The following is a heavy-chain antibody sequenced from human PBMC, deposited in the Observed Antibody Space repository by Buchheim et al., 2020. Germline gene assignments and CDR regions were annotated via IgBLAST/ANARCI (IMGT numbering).Heavy chain of an antibody. CDR3: ARTGACSSTSCYPVYGMDV. CDR2: NNPNSGGT. V-gene: IGHV1-2*06. Sequence: QVQLVQSGAEVKKPGASVKVSCKASGYTFTGYYMHWVRQAPGQGLEWMGRNNPNSGGTNHAQESQGRVTMTRDTSISTAYMELSKLRSDDTAVYYCARTGACSSTSCYPVYGMDVWGQGTT. J-gene: IGHJ6*02. D-gene: IGHD2-2*01. CDR1: GYTFTGYY.